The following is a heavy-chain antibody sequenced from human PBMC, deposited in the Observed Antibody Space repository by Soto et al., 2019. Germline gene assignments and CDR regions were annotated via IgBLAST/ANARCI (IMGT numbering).Heavy chain of an antibody. Sequence: GGSLRLSCAASGFTFSDSYMSWIRQAPGKGLEWISYITFSGNTVYYADSLKGRFTISRDNAKNSLYLQMNRLRAEDTAVYYCARASRREKYGMGVWGQGTTVTVSS. J-gene: IGHJ6*02. CDR3: ARASRREKYGMGV. CDR1: GFTFSDSY. CDR2: ITFSGNTV. V-gene: IGHV3-11*01.